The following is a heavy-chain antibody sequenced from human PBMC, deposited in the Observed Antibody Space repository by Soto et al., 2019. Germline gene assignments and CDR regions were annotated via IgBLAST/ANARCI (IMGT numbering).Heavy chain of an antibody. J-gene: IGHJ4*02. CDR3: DTLIGPVVPGTFDC. CDR2: IKSKTHGGTT. CDR1: GFTFDNAW. Sequence: GGSLRLSCAASGFTFDNAWMSWFRQAPGKGLEWVGRIKSKTHGGTTEYAAAVKGRFTISRDDSKNTLYLQMNSLKTEDTAVYSCDTLIGPVVPGTFDCWGKGAPVTVSS. V-gene: IGHV3-15*01. D-gene: IGHD3-22*01.